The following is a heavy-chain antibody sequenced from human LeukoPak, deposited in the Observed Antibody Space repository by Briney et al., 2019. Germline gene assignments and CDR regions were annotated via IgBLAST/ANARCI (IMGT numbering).Heavy chain of an antibody. Sequence: PGRSLRLSCAASGFTFSSYAMHWVRQAPGKGLEWVAVISYDGSNKYYADSVKGRFTISRDNSKNTLYLQMNSLRAEDTAVYYGARDLIRAVRGVTGSYYYYGMDVWGQGTTVTVSS. CDR2: ISYDGSNK. D-gene: IGHD3-10*01. J-gene: IGHJ6*02. CDR1: GFTFSSYA. CDR3: ARDLIRAVRGVTGSYYYYGMDV. V-gene: IGHV3-30-3*01.